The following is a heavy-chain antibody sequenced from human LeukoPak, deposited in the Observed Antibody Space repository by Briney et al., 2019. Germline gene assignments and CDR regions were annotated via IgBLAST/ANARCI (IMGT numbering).Heavy chain of an antibody. J-gene: IGHJ6*03. CDR1: GFTFSSFY. CDR3: ARCRGVRGSENYYYYMDV. CDR2: ISGDGSST. D-gene: IGHD3-10*01. Sequence: PGGSLRLSCAASGFTFSSFYMHWVRQVPGKGLVWVSRISGDGSSTTYVDSVKGRFTISRDNAKNTLYLQMNSLRAEDTAVYYCARCRGVRGSENYYYYMDVWGKGTTVTISS. V-gene: IGHV3-74*01.